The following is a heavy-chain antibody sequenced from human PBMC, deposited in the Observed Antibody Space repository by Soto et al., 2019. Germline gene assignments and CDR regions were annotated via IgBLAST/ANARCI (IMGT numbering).Heavy chain of an antibody. CDR3: AHSIAPRIFDY. D-gene: IGHD3-16*02. CDR1: GFSLSTSGVG. Sequence: QITLKESGPTLVKPTQTLTLTCTFSGFSLSTSGVGVGWIRQPPGKALEWLALIYWDDDKRYSPSLKRRLTIPLDTSRIQVVLTMIIIDPVDTATSYCAHSIAPRIFDYWGQGILVTVSS. J-gene: IGHJ4*02. CDR2: IYWDDDK. V-gene: IGHV2-5*02.